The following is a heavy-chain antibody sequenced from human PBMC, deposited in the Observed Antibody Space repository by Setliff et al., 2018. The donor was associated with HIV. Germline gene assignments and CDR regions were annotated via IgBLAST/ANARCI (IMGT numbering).Heavy chain of an antibody. J-gene: IGHJ4*02. CDR3: ARDPPGYGDSNDY. V-gene: IGHV4-38-2*02. CDR1: GYSISSDYC. Sequence: SETLSLTCGVSGYSISSDYCWGWIRQPPGKGLEWIGYMYSGGITYYNPSLKSRVTISVDTSKNQFSLKLSSVTAADTAVYYCARDPPGYGDSNDYWGQGTLVTVSS. D-gene: IGHD4-17*01. CDR2: MYSGGIT.